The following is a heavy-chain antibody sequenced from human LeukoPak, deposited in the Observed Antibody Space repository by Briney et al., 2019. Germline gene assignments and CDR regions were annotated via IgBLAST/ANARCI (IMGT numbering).Heavy chain of an antibody. Sequence: GGSLRLSCAASGFTFSSYEMNWVRQAPGKGLEWVSYISSSGSTIYYADSVKGRFTISRDNAKNSLYLQMNSLRAEDTALYYCAKDTGYYYDSSNYWNWGQGTLVTVSS. J-gene: IGHJ4*02. V-gene: IGHV3-48*03. D-gene: IGHD3-22*01. CDR3: AKDTGYYYDSSNYWN. CDR2: ISSSGSTI. CDR1: GFTFSSYE.